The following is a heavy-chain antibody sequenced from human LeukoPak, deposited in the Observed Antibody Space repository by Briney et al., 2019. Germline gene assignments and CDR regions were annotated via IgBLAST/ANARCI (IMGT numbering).Heavy chain of an antibody. V-gene: IGHV4-38-2*02. CDR3: ARDGVGRNYFDY. CDR1: GYSISSGYY. Sequence: SETLSLTCTVSGYSISSGYYWGWIRQPPGKGLEWIGSIYHSGSTYYNPSLKSRVTISVDTSKNQFSLKLSSVTAADTAVYYCARDGVGRNYFDYWGQGTLVTVSS. CDR2: IYHSGST. J-gene: IGHJ4*02. D-gene: IGHD3-16*01.